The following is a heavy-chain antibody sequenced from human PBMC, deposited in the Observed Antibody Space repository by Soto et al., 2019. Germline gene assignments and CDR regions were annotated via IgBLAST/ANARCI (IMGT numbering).Heavy chain of an antibody. V-gene: IGHV4-39*01. D-gene: IGHD5-18*01. CDR2: IYYGGNT. CDR3: ARGYSYGYEPQPQNFDC. CDR1: GGSISSSSHY. J-gene: IGHJ4*02. Sequence: QLQLQESGPGLVKPSETLSLTCTVSGGSISSSSHYWGWIRQPPGKGLEWIGIIYYGGNTYYNPSLKSRVTISVDKSKNQFSRKLSSVTAAETAVYYCARGYSYGYEPQPQNFDCWGQGTLVTVSS.